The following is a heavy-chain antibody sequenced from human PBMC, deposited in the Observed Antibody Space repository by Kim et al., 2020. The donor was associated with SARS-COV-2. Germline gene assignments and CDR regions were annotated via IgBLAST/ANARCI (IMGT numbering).Heavy chain of an antibody. D-gene: IGHD3-22*01. CDR3: AKESYYDSSGYFPQHFQH. V-gene: IGHV3-23*01. J-gene: IGHJ1*01. Sequence: KGRFTISRDNSKNTLYLQMNSLRAEDTAVYYCAKESYYDSSGYFPQHFQHWGQGTLVTVSS.